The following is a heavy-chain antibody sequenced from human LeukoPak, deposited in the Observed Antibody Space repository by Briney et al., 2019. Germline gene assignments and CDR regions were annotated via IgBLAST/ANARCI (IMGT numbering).Heavy chain of an antibody. CDR1: GFTFSSYA. J-gene: IGHJ4*02. CDR3: ASDAVGGSYYY. V-gene: IGHV3-64*01. Sequence: GGSLRLSCAASGFTFSSYAMHWVRQAPGKGLEYVSAISSNGGSTYYANSVKRRFTISRDNSKNTLYLQMGSLRAEDMAVYYCASDAVGGSYYYWGQGTLVTVSS. D-gene: IGHD1-26*01. CDR2: ISSNGGST.